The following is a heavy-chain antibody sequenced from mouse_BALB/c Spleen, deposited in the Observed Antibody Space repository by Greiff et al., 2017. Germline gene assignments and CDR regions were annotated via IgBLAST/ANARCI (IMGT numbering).Heavy chain of an antibody. CDR3: ARTDGYYVGAMDY. V-gene: IGHV1-20*02. CDR2: INPYNGDT. CDR1: GYSFTGYF. D-gene: IGHD2-3*01. Sequence: EVQLVESGPELVKPGASVKISCKASGYSFTGYFMNWVMQSHGKSLEWIGRINPYNGDTFYNQKFKGKATLTVDKSSSTAHMELRSLASEDSAVYYCARTDGYYVGAMDYWGQGTSVTVSS. J-gene: IGHJ4*01.